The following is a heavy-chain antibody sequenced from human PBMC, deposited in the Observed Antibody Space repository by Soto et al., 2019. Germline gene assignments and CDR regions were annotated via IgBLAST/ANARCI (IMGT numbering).Heavy chain of an antibody. Sequence: ASVKVSCKVSGYTLTELSMHWVRQAPGKGLEWMGGFDPEDGETIYAQKFQGRVTMTEDTSTDTAYMELSSLRSEDTAVYYCATIARFHSSGWYAFYIWGQGTMVTVSS. CDR3: ATIARFHSSGWYAFYI. J-gene: IGHJ3*02. CDR2: FDPEDGET. D-gene: IGHD6-19*01. V-gene: IGHV1-24*01. CDR1: GYTLTELS.